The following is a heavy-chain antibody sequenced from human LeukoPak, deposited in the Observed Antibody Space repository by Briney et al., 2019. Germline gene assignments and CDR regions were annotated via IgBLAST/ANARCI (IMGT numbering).Heavy chain of an antibody. CDR3: AKDPLGFWSGYSYFDY. J-gene: IGHJ4*02. V-gene: IGHV4-31*03. D-gene: IGHD3-3*01. Sequence: PSQTLSLTCTVSGGSISSGGYYWSWIRQHPGKGLEWIGYIHYSGSTYYNPSLKSRVTISVDRSKNQFSLKLSSVTAADTAVYYCAKDPLGFWSGYSYFDYWGQGTLVTVSS. CDR2: IHYSGST. CDR1: GGSISSGGYY.